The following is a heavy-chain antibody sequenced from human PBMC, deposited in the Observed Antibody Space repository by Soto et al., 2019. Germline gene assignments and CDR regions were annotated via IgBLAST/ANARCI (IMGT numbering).Heavy chain of an antibody. CDR2: ISYDGSKG. D-gene: IGHD4-4*01. CDR3: ARDPVFTVTGDYFDY. V-gene: IGHV3-33*05. J-gene: IGHJ4*02. Sequence: GGSLRLSCAASGFTFSNYAIHWVRQAPGKGLEWVSLISYDGSKGYYADSVKGRLTISRDNAKNSLYLQMNSLRAEDTAVYYCARDPVFTVTGDYFDYWGQGTLVTVSS. CDR1: GFTFSNYA.